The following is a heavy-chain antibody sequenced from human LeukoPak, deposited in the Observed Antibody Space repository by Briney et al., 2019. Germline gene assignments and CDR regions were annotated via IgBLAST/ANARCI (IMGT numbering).Heavy chain of an antibody. CDR1: GFTFSSYA. D-gene: IGHD6-6*01. V-gene: IGHV3-30*04. CDR3: ARDLMSSSGY. CDR2: ISYDGSNK. J-gene: IGHJ4*02. Sequence: GGSLRLSCAASGFTFSSYAMHWVRQAPGKGLEWVAVISYDGSNKYYADSVKGRFTISRDNSKNTLYLQMSSLRAEDTAVYYCARDLMSSSGYWGQGTLVTVSS.